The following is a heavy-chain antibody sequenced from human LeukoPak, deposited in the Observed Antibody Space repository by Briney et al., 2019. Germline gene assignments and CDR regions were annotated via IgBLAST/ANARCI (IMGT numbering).Heavy chain of an antibody. CDR1: GFTFSNYN. CDR2: IYSGGST. Sequence: GGSLRLSCAASGFTFSNYNMNWVRQAPGKGLEWVSVIYSGGSTYYADSVKGRFTISRDNSKNTLYLQMNSLRAEDTAVYYCARGGPAAGRFDYWGQGTLVTVSS. V-gene: IGHV3-66*01. CDR3: ARGGPAAGRFDY. D-gene: IGHD6-13*01. J-gene: IGHJ4*02.